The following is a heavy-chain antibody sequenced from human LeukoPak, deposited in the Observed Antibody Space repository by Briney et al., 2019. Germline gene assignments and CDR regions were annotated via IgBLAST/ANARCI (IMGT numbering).Heavy chain of an antibody. Sequence: GGSLRLSCAASGFTFSSYSMNWVRQAPGKGLEWVSSISSSSSYIYYADSVKGRFTISRDNAKNSLYLQMNSLRAEDTAVYYCARELVTAAGTGWFDPWGQGTLVTVSS. D-gene: IGHD6-13*01. CDR2: ISSSSSYI. CDR1: GFTFSSYS. J-gene: IGHJ5*02. CDR3: ARELVTAAGTGWFDP. V-gene: IGHV3-21*01.